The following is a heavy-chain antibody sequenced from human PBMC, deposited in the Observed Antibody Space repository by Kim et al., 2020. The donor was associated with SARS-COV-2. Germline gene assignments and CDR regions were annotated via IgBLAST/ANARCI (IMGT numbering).Heavy chain of an antibody. CDR1: GFPFNFYG. D-gene: IGHD3-10*01. CDR2: ISHDGSDR. CDR3: ASDMVPKPARWKGYFDS. V-gene: IGHV3-30*03. Sequence: GGSLRLSCTASGFPFNFYGMHWVRQAPGKGLEWVAFISHDGSDRYFADSVKGRFTISRENSRNTLYLQMKSLTFEDTAFYFCASDMVPKPARWKGYFDSWGQGTLLTVSS. J-gene: IGHJ4*02.